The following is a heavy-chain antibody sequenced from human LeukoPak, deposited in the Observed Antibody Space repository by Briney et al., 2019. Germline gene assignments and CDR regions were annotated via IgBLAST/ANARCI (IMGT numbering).Heavy chain of an antibody. J-gene: IGHJ4*02. CDR1: GFTFSSYW. D-gene: IGHD3-10*01. V-gene: IGHV3-7*01. CDR2: IEQDGSEK. Sequence: PGGSLRLSCAASGFTFSSYWMSWVRQAPGKGLEWVANIEQDGSEKYYVDSVKGRFTISRDNAKNSLYLQMNSLRAEDTAVYYCARLMYYYGSGSYLYWGQGTLVTVSS. CDR3: ARLMYYYGSGSYLY.